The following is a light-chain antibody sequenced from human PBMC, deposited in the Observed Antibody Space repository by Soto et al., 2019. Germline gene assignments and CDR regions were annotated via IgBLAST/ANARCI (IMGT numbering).Light chain of an antibody. CDR1: QSVSSY. V-gene: IGKV3-11*01. CDR2: DAS. Sequence: EIVLTQSPATLSLSPGERATLSCRASQSVSSYLAWYQQKPGQAPRLLIYDASNRATGIPARFSGSGSGTDFTLTISSLEPEEFAVYYCQQRSNWPPISFGQGIRLEIK. CDR3: QQRSNWPPIS. J-gene: IGKJ5*01.